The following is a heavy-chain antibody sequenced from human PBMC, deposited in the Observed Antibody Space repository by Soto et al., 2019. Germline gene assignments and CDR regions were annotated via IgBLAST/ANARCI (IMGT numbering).Heavy chain of an antibody. CDR2: INHSGST. CDR1: GGSFSGYY. V-gene: IGHV4-34*01. J-gene: IGHJ4*02. CDR3: ARGLLYYGDYGGY. Sequence: QVQLQQWGAGLLKPSETLSLTCAVYGGSFSGYYWSWIRQPPGKGLEWIGEINHSGSTNYNPSLKRRVTISVDTSKNQFSLKLSSVTAADTAVFYCARGLLYYGDYGGYWGQGTLVTVSS. D-gene: IGHD4-17*01.